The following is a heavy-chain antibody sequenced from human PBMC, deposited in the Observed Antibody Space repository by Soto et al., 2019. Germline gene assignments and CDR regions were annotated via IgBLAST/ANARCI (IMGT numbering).Heavy chain of an antibody. D-gene: IGHD4-17*01. J-gene: IGHJ5*02. CDR2: ISAYNGNT. CDR3: AINYGYYGGLASMFAP. V-gene: IGHV1-18*04. CDR1: GYTFTSDG. Sequence: GASVKVCCKASGYTFTSDGISWGRPAPGQGLEWIGWISAYNGNTNYAQKLQGRVTMTTDTSTSTAYMELRSLRSDDTAVYYCAINYGYYGGLASMFAPPGQRTLVTGSS.